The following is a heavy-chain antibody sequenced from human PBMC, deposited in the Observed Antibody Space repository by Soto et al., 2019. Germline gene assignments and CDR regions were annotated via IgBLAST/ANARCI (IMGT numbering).Heavy chain of an antibody. CDR3: AREGSNDESYYYYYYGMDV. CDR2: IKQDGSEK. V-gene: IGHV3-7*03. J-gene: IGHJ6*02. CDR1: GFTFSSYW. D-gene: IGHD1-1*01. Sequence: GGSLRLSCAASGFTFSSYWMSWVRQAPGKGLEWVANIKQDGSEKYYVDSVKGRFTISGANAKNSLYLQMNSLRAEDTAVYYGAREGSNDESYYYYYYGMDVWGQGTTVTVSS.